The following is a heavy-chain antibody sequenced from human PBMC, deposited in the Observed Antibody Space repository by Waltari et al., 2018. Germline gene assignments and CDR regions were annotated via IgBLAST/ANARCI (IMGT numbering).Heavy chain of an antibody. D-gene: IGHD1-1*01. CDR2: ISYDGSNK. J-gene: IGHJ6*03. CDR1: GFTFSRYA. V-gene: IGHV3-30-3*01. Sequence: QVQLVESGGGVVQPGRSLRLSCAASGFTFSRYAMPWVRQAPGKGLEWVAVISYDGSNKYYAESVKGRFTISRDNSKNTLYLQMNSLRAEDTAVYYCASPRGTGYYYYYMDVWGKGTTVTVSS. CDR3: ASPRGTGYYYYYMDV.